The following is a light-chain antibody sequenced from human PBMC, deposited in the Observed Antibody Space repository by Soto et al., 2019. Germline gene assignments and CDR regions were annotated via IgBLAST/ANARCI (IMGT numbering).Light chain of an antibody. V-gene: IGLV1-40*01. Sequence: QSVLTQPPSVSGAPGQRVTISCTGSDSNIGAGYDVHWYQHFPGTAPKLLIYTNINRPSGVPDRFSASKSGTSASLAIPGLQAGDEADYYCQSYDSSLSGVVFGGGTKLTVL. CDR2: TNI. J-gene: IGLJ2*01. CDR3: QSYDSSLSGVV. CDR1: DSNIGAGYD.